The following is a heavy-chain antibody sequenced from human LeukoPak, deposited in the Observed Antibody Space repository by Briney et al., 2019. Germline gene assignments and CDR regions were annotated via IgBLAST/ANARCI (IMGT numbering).Heavy chain of an antibody. CDR3: AKEATARKWLVWGNFDH. J-gene: IGHJ4*02. V-gene: IGHV3-23*01. D-gene: IGHD6-19*01. CDR1: GFTFNNYA. CDR2: IGGSGRST. Sequence: GGSLRLSCVGSGFTFNNYAMSWVRQAPGKGLEWDAAIGGSGRSTYDADSVRGRFTVSRDNSKNTLYLQMNNLRVEDTAVYFCAKEATARKWLVWGNFDHWGQGTQVTV.